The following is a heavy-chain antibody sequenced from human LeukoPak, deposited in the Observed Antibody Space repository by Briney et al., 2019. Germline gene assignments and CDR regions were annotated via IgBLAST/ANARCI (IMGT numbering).Heavy chain of an antibody. CDR1: GGSFSGYY. CDR3: ARVRRDGYNLDY. D-gene: IGHD5-24*01. CDR2: INHSGST. J-gene: IGHJ4*02. Sequence: PSETLSLTCAVYGGSFSGYYWSWIRQPPGKGLEWIGEINHSGSTNYNPSLKSRVTISVDTSKNQFSLKLSSVTAADTAVYYCARVRRDGYNLDYWGQGTLVTVSS. V-gene: IGHV4-34*01.